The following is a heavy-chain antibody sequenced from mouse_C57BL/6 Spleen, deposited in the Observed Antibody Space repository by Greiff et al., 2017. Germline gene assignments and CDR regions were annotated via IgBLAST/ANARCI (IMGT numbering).Heavy chain of an antibody. J-gene: IGHJ4*01. V-gene: IGHV1-22*01. Sequence: EVQLQQSGPELVKPGASVKMSCTASGYTFTDYNMPWVQQSHGKSLEWVGYINHHNGGTSYNQKFKGTATLTVNKSSSTAYMQLRSLTSEDSAVYYCARYYYDYSIDYWGQGTSVTVSS. CDR1: GYTFTDYN. D-gene: IGHD1-1*01. CDR2: INHHNGGT. CDR3: ARYYYDYSIDY.